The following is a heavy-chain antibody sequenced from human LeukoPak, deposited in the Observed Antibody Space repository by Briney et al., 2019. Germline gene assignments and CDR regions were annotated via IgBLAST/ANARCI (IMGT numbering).Heavy chain of an antibody. CDR1: GGSISSSSYY. CDR2: IYYSGST. CDR3: ARQRAMVRGITYIGGPGGRGITYMDV. Sequence: SETLSLTCTVSGGSISSSSYYWGWIRQPPGKGLEWIGSIYYSGSTYYNPSLKSRVTISVDTSKNQFSLKLSSVTAADTAVYYCARQRAMVRGITYIGGPGGRGITYMDVWGKGTTVTISS. D-gene: IGHD3-10*01. J-gene: IGHJ6*03. V-gene: IGHV4-39*01.